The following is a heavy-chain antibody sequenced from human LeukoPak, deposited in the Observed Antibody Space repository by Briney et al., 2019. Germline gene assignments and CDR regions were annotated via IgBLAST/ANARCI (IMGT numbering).Heavy chain of an antibody. J-gene: IGHJ4*02. CDR3: ARANQQLWPHNYFDY. CDR2: IYHSGST. V-gene: IGHV4-30-2*01. D-gene: IGHD5-18*01. CDR1: GGSISSGGYS. Sequence: SETLSLTCAVSGGSISSGGYSWSWIRQPPGKGLEWSGYIYHSGSTYYNPSLKSRVTISVDRSKNQFSLKLSSVTAADTAVYYCARANQQLWPHNYFDYWGQGTLVTVSS.